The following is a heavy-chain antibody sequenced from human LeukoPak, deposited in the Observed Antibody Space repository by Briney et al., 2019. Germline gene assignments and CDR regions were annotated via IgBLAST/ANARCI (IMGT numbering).Heavy chain of an antibody. D-gene: IGHD5-18*01. CDR1: GGSISSYY. CDR2: IYYSGST. CDR3: AREDGYSYGGSYYYYGMDV. Sequence: SETLSLTCTVSGGSISSYYWSWIRQPPGKGLEWIGYIYYSGSTNYNPSLKSRVTISVDTSKNQFSRKLSSVTAADTAVYYCAREDGYSYGGSYYYYGMDVWGQGTTVTVSS. J-gene: IGHJ6*02. V-gene: IGHV4-59*01.